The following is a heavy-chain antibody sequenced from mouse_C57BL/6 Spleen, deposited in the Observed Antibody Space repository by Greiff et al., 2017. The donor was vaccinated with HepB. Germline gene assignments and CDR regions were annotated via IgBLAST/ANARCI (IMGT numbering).Heavy chain of an antibody. CDR1: GFTFSSYA. V-gene: IGHV5-9-1*02. D-gene: IGHD1-1*01. Sequence: EVKLMESGEGLVKPGGSLKLSCAASGFTFSSYAMSWVRQTPEKRLEWVAYISSGGDYIYYADTVKGRFTISRDNARNTLYLQMSSLKSEDTAMYYCTRDGTTVVRAMDYWGQGTSVTVSS. CDR3: TRDGTTVVRAMDY. J-gene: IGHJ4*01. CDR2: ISSGGDYI.